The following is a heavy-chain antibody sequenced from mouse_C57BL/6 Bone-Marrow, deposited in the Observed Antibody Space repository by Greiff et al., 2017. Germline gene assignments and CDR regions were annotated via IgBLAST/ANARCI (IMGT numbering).Heavy chain of an antibody. CDR1: GYAFTNYL. Sequence: VQLQQSGAELVRPGTSVKVSCKASGYAFTNYLIEWVKQRPGQGLEWIGVINPGSGGTNYNEKFKGKATLTADKSSSTAYMQRSSLTSEDSAVYFSARSKNWGSWFAYWGQGTLVTVSA. CDR3: ARSKNWGSWFAY. J-gene: IGHJ3*01. V-gene: IGHV1-54*01. CDR2: INPGSGGT. D-gene: IGHD4-1*01.